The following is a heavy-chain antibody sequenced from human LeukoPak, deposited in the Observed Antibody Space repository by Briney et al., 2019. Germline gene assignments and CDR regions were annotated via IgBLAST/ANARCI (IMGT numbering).Heavy chain of an antibody. CDR2: ISPVGDTI. CDR3: AELGITMIGGV. J-gene: IGHJ6*04. CDR1: GFIFPDYY. V-gene: IGHV3-11*04. D-gene: IGHD3-10*02. Sequence: GCLRLSCTTSGFIFPDYYMISIRQAPGRGLGCISYISPVGDTIYYADSVKGRFTISRDNAKNSLYLQMNSLRAEDTAVYYCAELGITMIGGVWGKGTTVTISS.